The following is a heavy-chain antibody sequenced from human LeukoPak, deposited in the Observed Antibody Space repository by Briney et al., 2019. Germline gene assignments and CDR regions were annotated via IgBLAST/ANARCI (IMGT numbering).Heavy chain of an antibody. CDR2: IIPIFGIA. CDR1: GGTFSSYA. CDR3: ARVHCSSTSCHGWFDP. V-gene: IGHV1-69*04. D-gene: IGHD2-2*01. Sequence: ASVKVSCKASGGTFSSYAISWVRQAPGQGLEWMGRIIPIFGIANYAQKFQGRVTITADKSTSTAYMELSSLRSDDTAVYYCARVHCSSTSCHGWFDPWGQGTLVTVSS. J-gene: IGHJ5*02.